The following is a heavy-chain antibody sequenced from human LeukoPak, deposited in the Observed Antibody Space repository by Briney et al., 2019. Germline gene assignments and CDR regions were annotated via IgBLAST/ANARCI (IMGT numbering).Heavy chain of an antibody. Sequence: SETLSLTCTVSGGSISSYYWSWIRQPPGKGLEWIGYIYYSGSTNYNPSLKSRVTISVDTSKNQFSLKLSSVTAADTAVYYCARSVVFTYYYDSSGYLANYYFDYWGQGTLVTVSS. J-gene: IGHJ4*02. CDR1: GGSISSYY. CDR2: IYYSGST. V-gene: IGHV4-59*08. CDR3: ARSVVFTYYYDSSGYLANYYFDY. D-gene: IGHD3-22*01.